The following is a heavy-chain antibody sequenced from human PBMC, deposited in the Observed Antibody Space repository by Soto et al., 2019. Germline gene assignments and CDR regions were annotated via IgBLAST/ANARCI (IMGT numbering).Heavy chain of an antibody. V-gene: IGHV4-59*01. CDR3: ARTRGGAVTTNYWYFDL. D-gene: IGHD4-17*01. Sequence: QVQLQESGPGLVKPSETLSLTCTVSGGSISSYYWSWIRQPPGQGLEWIGYIYYSGSTNYNPSLKSRVTISVDTSKNQFPMKLSSVTAADTAVYYCARTRGGAVTTNYWYFDLWGRGTLVTVSS. CDR2: IYYSGST. J-gene: IGHJ2*01. CDR1: GGSISSYY.